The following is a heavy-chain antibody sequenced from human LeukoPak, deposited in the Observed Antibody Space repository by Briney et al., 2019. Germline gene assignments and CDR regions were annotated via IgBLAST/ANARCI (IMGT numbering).Heavy chain of an antibody. Sequence: SETLSLTCTVSGGSISARTYYWGWVRQPPGKGLEWIGSIYYSGNTYYNPSLKSRVTISADTSKNQFSLKLRSVTAADTAAYYCARTVGIAVAGSRQYFDYWGQGTLVTVSS. CDR2: IYYSGNT. D-gene: IGHD6-19*01. CDR1: GGSISARTYY. CDR3: ARTVGIAVAGSRQYFDY. J-gene: IGHJ4*02. V-gene: IGHV4-39*01.